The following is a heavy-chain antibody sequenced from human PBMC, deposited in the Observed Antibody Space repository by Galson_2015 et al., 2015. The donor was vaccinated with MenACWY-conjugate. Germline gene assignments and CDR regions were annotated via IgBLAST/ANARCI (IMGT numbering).Heavy chain of an antibody. J-gene: IGHJ4*02. CDR3: SRSPKVVVPAAFFDS. CDR1: GYTFTTYS. D-gene: IGHD2-2*01. Sequence: SVKVSCKASGYTFTTYSIHWVRQAPGQRLEWMGWINAGNGNTKYSQNFQGRVTITRDISATTAYMELSSLRSEDTAVYYCSRSPKVVVPAAFFDSWGQGTQVTVSS. CDR2: INAGNGNT. V-gene: IGHV1-3*01.